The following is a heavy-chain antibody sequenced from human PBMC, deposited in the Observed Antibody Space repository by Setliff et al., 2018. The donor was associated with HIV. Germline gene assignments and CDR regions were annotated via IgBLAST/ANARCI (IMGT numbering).Heavy chain of an antibody. Sequence: PGGSLRLSCAASGSIFSGYAMNWVRQAPGKGLEWVAYIGYDGGDEHYGDSVKGRFTISRDNSKNTLYLDMNSLRPDDTAMYYCNTYGYRYGVDVWGQGTTVTVSS. D-gene: IGHD5-18*01. J-gene: IGHJ6*02. CDR2: IGYDGGDE. CDR1: GSIFSGYA. V-gene: IGHV3-30*02. CDR3: NTYGYRYGVDV.